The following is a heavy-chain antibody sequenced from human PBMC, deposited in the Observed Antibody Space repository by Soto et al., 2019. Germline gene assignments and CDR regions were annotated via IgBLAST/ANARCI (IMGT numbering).Heavy chain of an antibody. CDR2: IYYSGST. CDR3: ARGGQLWFGEN. D-gene: IGHD3-10*01. J-gene: IGHJ4*02. CDR1: GGSISSGGYY. Sequence: SETLSLTCTVSGGSISSGGYYWSWIRQHPGKGLEWIGYIYYSGSTYYNPSLKSRVTISVDTSKNQFSLKLSSVTAADTAVYYCARGGQLWFGENWCQGTLGTVSS. V-gene: IGHV4-31*02.